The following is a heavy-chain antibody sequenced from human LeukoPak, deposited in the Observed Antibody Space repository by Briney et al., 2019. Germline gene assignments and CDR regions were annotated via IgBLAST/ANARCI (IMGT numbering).Heavy chain of an antibody. CDR2: IRYDGSNK. V-gene: IGHV3-30*02. D-gene: IGHD3-3*01. J-gene: IGHJ6*04. CDR1: GFTFSSYG. Sequence: PGGSLRLSCAASGFTFSSYGMHWVRQAPGKGLEWVAFIRYDGSNKYYADSVKGRFTISRDNSKNTLYLQMNSLGAEDTAVYYCAKTPSEVTIFGVVIGMDVWGKGTTVTVSS. CDR3: AKTPSEVTIFGVVIGMDV.